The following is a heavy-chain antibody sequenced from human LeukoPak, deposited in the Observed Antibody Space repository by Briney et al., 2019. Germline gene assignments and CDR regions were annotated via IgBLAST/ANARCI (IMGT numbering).Heavy chain of an antibody. V-gene: IGHV3-48*03. CDR3: ARDYGDYDSSGYPYDAFDI. CDR2: ISSSGSTI. CDR1: GFTFSSYE. Sequence: SGGSLRLSCAASGFTFSSYEMNWVRQAPGKGLEWVSYISSSGSTIYYADSVKGRFTISRDNAKNSLYLQMNSLRAEDTAVYYRARDYGDYDSSGYPYDAFDIWGQGTMVTVSS. D-gene: IGHD3-22*01. J-gene: IGHJ3*02.